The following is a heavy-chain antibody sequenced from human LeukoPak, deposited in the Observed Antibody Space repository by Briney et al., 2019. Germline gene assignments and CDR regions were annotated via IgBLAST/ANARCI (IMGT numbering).Heavy chain of an antibody. V-gene: IGHV3-21*01. CDR1: GFTFSSYS. CDR2: ISSSSSYI. CDR3: VRDGQGSTPLDY. Sequence: PGGSLRLSCAASGFTFSSYSMNWVRQAPGKGLEWVSSISSSSSYIYYADSVKGRFTISRDNAKNSLYLQMNSLRAEDTAVYFCVRDGQGSTPLDYWGQGTLVTVSS. J-gene: IGHJ4*02. D-gene: IGHD2-15*01.